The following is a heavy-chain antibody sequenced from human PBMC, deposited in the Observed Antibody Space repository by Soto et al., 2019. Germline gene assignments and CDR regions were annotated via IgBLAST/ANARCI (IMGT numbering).Heavy chain of an antibody. V-gene: IGHV3-30*04. CDR2: ISYDGSNK. Sequence: QVQLVESGGGVVQPGRSLRLSCAASEFTFSTYAMHWVRQAPGKGLEWVAVISYDGSNKYYADSVKGRFTISRDNLTNTLYLQMNSLRTEDTDVYYCTRGGFGLAGYYSYSGMDVWGQGTTVTVSS. J-gene: IGHJ6*02. CDR3: TRGGFGLAGYYSYSGMDV. CDR1: EFTFSTYA. D-gene: IGHD3-10*01.